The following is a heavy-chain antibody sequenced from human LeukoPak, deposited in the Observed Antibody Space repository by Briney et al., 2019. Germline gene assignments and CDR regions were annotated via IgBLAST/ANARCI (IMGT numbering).Heavy chain of an antibody. Sequence: DPGGSLRLSCAASGFTFSSYSMNWVRQAPGKGLEWVSAISGGGGSTYYADSVKGRFTISRDNSKNTLYLQMNSLRAEDTAVYYCAPGQWLVYWGQGTLVTVSS. D-gene: IGHD6-19*01. J-gene: IGHJ4*02. CDR3: APGQWLVY. CDR1: GFTFSSYS. V-gene: IGHV3-23*01. CDR2: ISGGGGST.